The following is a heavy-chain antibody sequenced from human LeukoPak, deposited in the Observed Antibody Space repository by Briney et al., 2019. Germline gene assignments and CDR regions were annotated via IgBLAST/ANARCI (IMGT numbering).Heavy chain of an antibody. Sequence: SETLSLTCTVSGGSISDNYWSWIRQPPGKGLEWLSYIFYSGATKYNPSLKSRVTTSFDTSRKQFSLRLRSVTAADTAVYYCARNNNFVGTTNNDAFDIWGKGTMVTVS. D-gene: IGHD1-26*01. V-gene: IGHV4-59*01. J-gene: IGHJ3*02. CDR1: GGSISDNY. CDR3: ARNNNFVGTTNNDAFDI. CDR2: IFYSGAT.